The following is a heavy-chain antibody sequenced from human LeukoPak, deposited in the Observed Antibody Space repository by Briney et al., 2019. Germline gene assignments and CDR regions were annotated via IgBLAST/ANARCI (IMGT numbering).Heavy chain of an antibody. V-gene: IGHV4-59*02. CDR2: IYYRGST. D-gene: IGHD5-12*01. Sequence: PSETLSLTCTFSGGSVSSYYWNWIRQPPGKGLEWIGYIYYRGSTNYNPSLKSRVTISVDTSKNQFSLKLSSATATDTAMYYCARGDDYKSTLFDYWGQGTLVTVSS. CDR1: GGSVSSYY. CDR3: ARGDDYKSTLFDY. J-gene: IGHJ4*02.